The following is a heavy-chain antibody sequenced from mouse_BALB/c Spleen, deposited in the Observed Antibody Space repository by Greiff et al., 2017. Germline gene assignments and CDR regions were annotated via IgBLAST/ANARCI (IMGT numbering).Heavy chain of an antibody. CDR1: GFSLSRYS. V-gene: IGHV2-6-4*01. CDR2: IWGGGST. CDR3: ARIDYNFRVAMDY. J-gene: IGHJ4*01. D-gene: IGHD2-13*01. Sequence: VKLMESGPGLVAPSQSLSITCTVSGFSLSRYSVHWVRQPPGKGLEWLGMIWGGGSTDYNSALKSRLSISKDNSKSQVFLKMNSLQTDDTAMYYCARIDYNFRVAMDYWGQGTSVTVSS.